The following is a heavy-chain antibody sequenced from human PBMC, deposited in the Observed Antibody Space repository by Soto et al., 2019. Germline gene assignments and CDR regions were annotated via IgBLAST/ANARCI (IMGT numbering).Heavy chain of an antibody. CDR3: AKDFSRSYRDYYYYYGMDV. CDR2: ISYDGSNK. D-gene: IGHD1-26*01. J-gene: IGHJ6*02. V-gene: IGHV3-30*18. CDR1: GFTFSSYG. Sequence: GGSLRLSCAASGFTFSSYGMHWVRQAPGKGLEWVAVISYDGSNKYYADSVKGRFTISRDNSKNTLYLQMNSLRAEDTAVYYCAKDFSRSYRDYYYYYGMDVWGQGTTVTVSS.